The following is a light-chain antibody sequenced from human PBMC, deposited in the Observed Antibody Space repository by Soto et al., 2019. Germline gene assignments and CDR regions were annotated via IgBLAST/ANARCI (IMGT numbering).Light chain of an antibody. CDR2: GAS. CDR3: QQRET. Sequence: EIVLTQSPGTLSLSPGERATLSCKASQSVSNTYLAWYQHKPGQAPRLLIYGASSRATGIPDRFSGSGSGTDFTLTISRLEPEDFAVYYCQQRETFGQGTKVDI. V-gene: IGKV3-20*01. J-gene: IGKJ1*01. CDR1: QSVSNTY.